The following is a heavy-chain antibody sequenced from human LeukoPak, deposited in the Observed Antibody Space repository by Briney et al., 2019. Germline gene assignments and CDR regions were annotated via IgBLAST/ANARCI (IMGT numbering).Heavy chain of an antibody. Sequence: SETLSLTCTVSGGSISSYYWSWIRQPPGKGLEWIGYIYYSGSTNYNPSLKSRVTISVDTSKNQFSLKLSSVSAADTAVYYCARDNWNYGSSMDVWGQGTTVTVSS. CDR3: ARDNWNYGSSMDV. J-gene: IGHJ6*02. V-gene: IGHV4-59*01. CDR2: IYYSGST. CDR1: GGSISSYY. D-gene: IGHD1-7*01.